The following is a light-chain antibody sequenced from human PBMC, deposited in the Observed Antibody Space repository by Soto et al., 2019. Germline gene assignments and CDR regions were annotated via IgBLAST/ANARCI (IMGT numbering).Light chain of an antibody. Sequence: QSALTQPPSASGSPGQSVTISCTGTSSDVGAYNYVSWYQQYPGKAPKLMIFEVSKRPSGVPDRFSGSKSGNTASLTVSGLQAEDEADYYCTSYGGGSNYVVFGGGTNLTVL. CDR3: TSYGGGSNYVV. J-gene: IGLJ2*01. V-gene: IGLV2-8*01. CDR1: SSDVGAYNY. CDR2: EVS.